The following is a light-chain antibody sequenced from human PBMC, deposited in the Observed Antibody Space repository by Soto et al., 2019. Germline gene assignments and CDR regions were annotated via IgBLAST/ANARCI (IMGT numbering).Light chain of an antibody. CDR2: ENN. Sequence: QSVLTQPPSVSAAPGQKVTISCSGSSSNIGNNYVSWYQQLPGTAPKLLIYENNKRPSGIPDRFSGYKSGTSATLGITGLQTGDEADYYCGTWDSSLSVYVFGTGTKLTVL. V-gene: IGLV1-51*02. J-gene: IGLJ1*01. CDR1: SSNIGNNY. CDR3: GTWDSSLSVYV.